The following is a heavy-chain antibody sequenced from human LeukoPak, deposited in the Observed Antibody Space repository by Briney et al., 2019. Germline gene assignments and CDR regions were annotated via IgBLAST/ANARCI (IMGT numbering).Heavy chain of an antibody. CDR2: VSAVSNYI. V-gene: IGHV3-21*03. Sequence: GGSLRLSCAASGFTFSAYTMAWVRQAPGRGLEWVSSVSAVSNYIYYADSVKGRFTISRDNAEDSLYLQMNSLKTEDTAVYYCTTDKVVRLPDAFDIWGQGTMVTVSS. CDR1: GFTFSAYT. CDR3: TTDKVVRLPDAFDI. J-gene: IGHJ3*02. D-gene: IGHD2-15*01.